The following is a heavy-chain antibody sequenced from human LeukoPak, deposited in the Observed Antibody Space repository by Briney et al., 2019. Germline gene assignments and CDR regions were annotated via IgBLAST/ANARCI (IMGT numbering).Heavy chain of an antibody. Sequence: GGSLRLSCAASGFIFTSYWMTWVRQAPGKWLEWVSNIKQDGSEKYYVDSVKGRFTISRDNAKNSLYLQMNSLRADDTAVYYCARVSSSGWDYYYYYYMDVWGKGTTVTVSS. V-gene: IGHV3-7*01. J-gene: IGHJ6*03. CDR1: GFIFTSYW. CDR3: ARVSSSGWDYYYYYYMDV. CDR2: IKQDGSEK. D-gene: IGHD6-19*01.